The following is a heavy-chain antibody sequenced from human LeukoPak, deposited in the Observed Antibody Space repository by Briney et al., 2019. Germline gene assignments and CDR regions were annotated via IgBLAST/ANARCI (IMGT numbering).Heavy chain of an antibody. J-gene: IGHJ3*02. CDR3: ARGPLRDYGDRYAFDI. D-gene: IGHD4-17*01. V-gene: IGHV4-59*08. Sequence: SETPSPTRAGTGGSHSRYSWSWLRQPPGKGLEWIGYIYYSGSTNYNPSLKSRVTISVDTSTIHFSLKLCSVAEACTTVHSYARGPLRDYGDRYAFDIWGQGTMVTVSS. CDR2: IYYSGST. CDR1: GGSHSRYS.